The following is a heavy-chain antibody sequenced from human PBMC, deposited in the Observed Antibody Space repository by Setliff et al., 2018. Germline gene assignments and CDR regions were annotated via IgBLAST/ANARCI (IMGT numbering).Heavy chain of an antibody. J-gene: IGHJ4*02. D-gene: IGHD3-16*01. Sequence: GGSLRLSCAASGFTFSRYWMSWVRQAPGRGLEWVALIWNDGSSKFYGDSVKGRFTISRDNSKNTLYLQMDSLRAEDTAVYYCARDGGEYWGQGTLVTVSS. V-gene: IGHV3-33*07. CDR3: ARDGGEY. CDR2: IWNDGSSK. CDR1: GFTFSRYW.